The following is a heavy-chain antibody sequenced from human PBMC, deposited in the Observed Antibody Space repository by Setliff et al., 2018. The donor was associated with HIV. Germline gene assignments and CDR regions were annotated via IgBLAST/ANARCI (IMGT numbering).Heavy chain of an antibody. J-gene: IGHJ4*02. Sequence: SETLSLTCAVSGGSISSNWWSWVRQSPGKGLEWIGEIYHSGSTHYNPSLQSRVTIAVDKSKSQFSLKLNSVTAADTAVYYCGGNGYYSIDYWGQGTLVTV. CDR3: GGNGYYSIDY. CDR1: GGSISSNW. CDR2: IYHSGST. V-gene: IGHV4-4*02. D-gene: IGHD3-22*01.